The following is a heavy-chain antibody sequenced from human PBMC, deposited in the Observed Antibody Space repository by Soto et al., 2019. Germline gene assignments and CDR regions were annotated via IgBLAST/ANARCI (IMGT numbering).Heavy chain of an antibody. CDR2: MQPSTGRT. D-gene: IGHD1-26*01. J-gene: IGHJ4*02. CDR1: GYSFTSLD. CDR3: ARGVSAGVDY. Sequence: QVQLVQSGAEVREPGASVKVSCKASGYSFTSLDINWVRQTAGQGLEWMGWMQPSTGRTGYAQKFQGRVNMTRDTSINTAYMELTNLTSDDTAFYYCARGVSAGVDYWGQCTLVPVSS. V-gene: IGHV1-8*01.